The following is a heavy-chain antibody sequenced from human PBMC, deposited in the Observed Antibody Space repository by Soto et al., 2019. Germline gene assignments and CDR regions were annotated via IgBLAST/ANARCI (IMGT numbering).Heavy chain of an antibody. J-gene: IGHJ6*02. D-gene: IGHD2-15*01. CDR3: TTGSVEGV. CDR2: IKTNTEGGTT. V-gene: IGHV3-15*07. Sequence: ESGGGFIYPGGSLRLSCAASGLTISNVWMNWVRQAPGKGLEWVGRIKTNTEGGTTDYAAAVKGRFTVSRDDSKNTLYLQMNSLKTEDTAVYYCTTGSVEGVWGQGTTVTVSS. CDR1: GLTISNVW.